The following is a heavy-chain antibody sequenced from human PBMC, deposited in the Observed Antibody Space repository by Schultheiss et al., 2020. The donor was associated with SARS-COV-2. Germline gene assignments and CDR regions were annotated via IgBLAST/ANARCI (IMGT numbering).Heavy chain of an antibody. V-gene: IGHV3-30-3*01. Sequence: GGSLRLSCAASGFTFSSYAMHWVRQAPGKGLEWVAVISYDGSNKYYADSVKGRFTISRDNSNNTLSLQMNSLRADDTAVYFCARDHAAGLDYWGQGTLVTVSS. CDR2: ISYDGSNK. CDR3: ARDHAAGLDY. CDR1: GFTFSSYA. J-gene: IGHJ4*02. D-gene: IGHD6-19*01.